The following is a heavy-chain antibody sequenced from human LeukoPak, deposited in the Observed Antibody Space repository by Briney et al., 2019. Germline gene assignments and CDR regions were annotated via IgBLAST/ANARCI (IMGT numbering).Heavy chain of an antibody. CDR2: ISTSSSTI. Sequence: PGGSLRLSCAASGFTFNNYGMHWVRQAPGKGLEWVSYISTSSSTIYYADSVKGRFTISRDNAKNSLYLQMNSLRDEDTAVYYCARDRGHYFDYWGQGTLVTVSS. CDR1: GFTFNNYG. D-gene: IGHD2-15*01. J-gene: IGHJ4*02. CDR3: ARDRGHYFDY. V-gene: IGHV3-48*02.